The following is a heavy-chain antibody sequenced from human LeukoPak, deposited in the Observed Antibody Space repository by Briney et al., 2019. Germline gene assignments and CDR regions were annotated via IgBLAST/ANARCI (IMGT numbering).Heavy chain of an antibody. CDR2: ISTSSSYI. V-gene: IGHV3-21*01. J-gene: IGHJ4*02. D-gene: IGHD5-24*01. CDR1: GFTFSSYS. Sequence: GGSLRLSCAASGFTFSSYSMNWVRQAPGKGLEWVSFISTSSSYIYYADSVKGRFTISRDNAKNSLYLQMNSLRAEDTAVYYCARGGYGYNFFDYWGQGTLVTVSS. CDR3: ARGGYGYNFFDY.